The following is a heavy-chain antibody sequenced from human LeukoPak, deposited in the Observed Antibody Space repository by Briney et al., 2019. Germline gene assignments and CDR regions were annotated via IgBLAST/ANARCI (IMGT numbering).Heavy chain of an antibody. CDR1: GYTFIDYY. V-gene: IGHV1-2*02. CDR3: AKDQLWFGDPDAS. D-gene: IGHD3-10*01. Sequence: VASVKVSCRTSGYTFIDYYIHWVRQTPGQRLEWMGWINPKNGATNYAPKFQGRVTMTRDTSISTAYMGLTRLTSDDTAMYFCAKDQLWFGDPDASWGQGTMVTVSS. J-gene: IGHJ3*01. CDR2: INPKNGAT.